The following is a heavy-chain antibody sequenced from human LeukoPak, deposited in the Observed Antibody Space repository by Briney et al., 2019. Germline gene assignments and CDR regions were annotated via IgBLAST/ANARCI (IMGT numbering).Heavy chain of an antibody. J-gene: IGHJ6*02. D-gene: IGHD5-12*01. CDR3: ARFDGGDIVATENYGMDV. CDR1: GYSFTSYW. CDR2: IYPGDSDT. V-gene: IGHV5-51*01. Sequence: GESLKISCKGSGYSFTSYWIGWVRQMPGKGLEWMGIIYPGDSDTRYSPSFQGQVTISADKSISTAYLQWSSLKASDTAMYYCARFDGGDIVATENYGMDVWGQGTTVTVSS.